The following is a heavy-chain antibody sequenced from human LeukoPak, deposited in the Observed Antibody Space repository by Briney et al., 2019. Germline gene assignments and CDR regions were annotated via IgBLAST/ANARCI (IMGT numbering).Heavy chain of an antibody. D-gene: IGHD5-12*01. CDR3: ASVGYSGYGETEYYYYYGMDV. V-gene: IGHV3-30*04. J-gene: IGHJ6*02. CDR2: ISYDGSNK. Sequence: GRSLRLSCAASGFTFSSYAMPWVRQAPGKGLEWVAVISYDGSNKYYADSVKGRFTISRDNSKNTLYLQMNSLRAEDTAVYYCASVGYSGYGETEYYYYYGMDVWGQGTTVTVSS. CDR1: GFTFSSYA.